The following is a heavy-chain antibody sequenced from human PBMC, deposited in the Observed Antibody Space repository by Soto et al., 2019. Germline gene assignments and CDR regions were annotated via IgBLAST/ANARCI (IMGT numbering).Heavy chain of an antibody. D-gene: IGHD1-26*01. Sequence: ASVKVSCKASGGTFSSYTISWVRQAPGQGLEWMGRIIPILGIANYAQKFQGRVTITADKSTSTAYMELSSLRSEDTAVYYCAITAHIVGATSRLFDYWGQGTLVTVSS. CDR2: IIPILGIA. CDR3: AITAHIVGATSRLFDY. V-gene: IGHV1-69*02. J-gene: IGHJ4*02. CDR1: GGTFSSYT.